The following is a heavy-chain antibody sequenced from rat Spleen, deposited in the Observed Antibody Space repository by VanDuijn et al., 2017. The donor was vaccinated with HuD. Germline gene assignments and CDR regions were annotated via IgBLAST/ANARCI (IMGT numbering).Heavy chain of an antibody. J-gene: IGHJ4*01. CDR3: ARHGRGGTTYHYVMDV. V-gene: IGHV5-29*01. CDR1: GFTFSHYG. D-gene: IGHD4-3*01. CDR2: LSYDGHTT. Sequence: EVQLVESGGDLVQPGRSLKLTCAASGFTFSHYGMAWVRQAPTKGLEWVATLSYDGHTTYYRDSVKGRFTISRDIAKSTLYLQMDSLKSEDTATYYCARHGRGGTTYHYVMDVWGQGASVTVSS.